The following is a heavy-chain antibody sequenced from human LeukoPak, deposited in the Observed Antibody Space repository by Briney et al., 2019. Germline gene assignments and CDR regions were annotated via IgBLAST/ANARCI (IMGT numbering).Heavy chain of an antibody. CDR2: IRSKAYGGTT. CDR1: GFTFGDYA. CDR3: TRGKGDQGWY. Sequence: GGSLRLSCTASGFTFGDYAVSWFRQAPGKGLEWVGFIRSKAYGGTTEYAASVKGRFTISRDDSKSIAYLQMNSLKSEDTAVYYCTRGKGDQGWYWGQGTLVTVSS. J-gene: IGHJ4*02. D-gene: IGHD2-15*01. V-gene: IGHV3-49*03.